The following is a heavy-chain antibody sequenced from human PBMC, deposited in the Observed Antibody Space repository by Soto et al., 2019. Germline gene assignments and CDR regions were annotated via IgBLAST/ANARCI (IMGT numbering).Heavy chain of an antibody. V-gene: IGHV3-74*01. D-gene: IGHD3-16*01. J-gene: IGHJ5*02. CDR1: GFPFSHYW. CDR2: INPAGTIT. CDR3: TSDTFGLRDT. Sequence: MQMVESGGGSVQPGGSLRLSCPASGFPFSHYWIHWVRQTPGKGLVWVSRINPAGTITNYADSVEGRFTISRDNADSALFLQMNSLSAEDTAIYYCTSDTFGLRDTWGQGTLVTVSS.